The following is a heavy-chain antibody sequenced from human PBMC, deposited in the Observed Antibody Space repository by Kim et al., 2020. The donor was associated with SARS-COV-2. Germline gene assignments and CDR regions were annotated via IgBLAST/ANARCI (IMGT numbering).Heavy chain of an antibody. CDR2: IYYSGST. V-gene: IGHV4-39*01. CDR3: ARAGGKSRYYYYYYYYMDV. CDR1: GGSISSSSYH. J-gene: IGHJ6*03. Sequence: SETLSLTCTVSGGSISSSSYHWGWIRQPPGKGLEWIGSIYYSGSTYYNPSLKSRVTISVDTSKNQFSLKLSSVTAADTAVYYCARAGGKSRYYYYYYYYMDVWGKGTTVTVSS. D-gene: IGHD3-9*01.